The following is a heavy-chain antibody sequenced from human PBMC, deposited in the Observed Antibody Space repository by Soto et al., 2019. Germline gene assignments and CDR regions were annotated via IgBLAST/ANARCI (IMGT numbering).Heavy chain of an antibody. Sequence: EVQLVESGGGLVKPGGSLRLSCAASGFTFSNAWMSWVRQAPGKGLEWVGRIKSKTDGGTTDYAAPVKGRFTISRDDSKNTLYLQMNSLKTEDTAVYYCTTAPDHISYGSGRAGWGQGTLVTVSS. V-gene: IGHV3-15*01. D-gene: IGHD3-10*01. CDR1: GFTFSNAW. CDR2: IKSKTDGGTT. J-gene: IGHJ4*02. CDR3: TTAPDHISYGSGRAG.